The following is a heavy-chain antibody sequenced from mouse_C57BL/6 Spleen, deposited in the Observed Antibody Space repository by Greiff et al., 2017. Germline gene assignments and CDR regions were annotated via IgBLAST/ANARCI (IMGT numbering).Heavy chain of an antibody. J-gene: IGHJ3*01. CDR2: IYPSDSET. Sequence: QVQLQQPGAELVRPGSSVKLSCKASGYTFTSYWMDWVKQRPGQGLEWIGNIYPSDSETHYNQKFKDKDTLTVDKSSSTAYMQLSSLTSEDSAVYYCARYDGSSPGWFAYWGQGTLVTVSA. CDR3: ARYDGSSPGWFAY. V-gene: IGHV1-61*01. D-gene: IGHD1-1*01. CDR1: GYTFTSYW.